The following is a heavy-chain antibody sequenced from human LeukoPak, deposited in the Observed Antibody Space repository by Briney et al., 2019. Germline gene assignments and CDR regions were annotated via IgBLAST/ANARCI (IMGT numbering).Heavy chain of an antibody. J-gene: IGHJ4*02. CDR1: GYTFTSYG. CDR2: ISAYNGNT. CDR3: ARRDYYDSSGLIDY. D-gene: IGHD3-22*01. Sequence: ASVKVSCKASGYTFTSYGISWVRQAPGQGLEWMGWISAYNGNTYYAQKLQGRVTMTTDTSTSTAYIELRSLRSDDTAVYYCARRDYYDSSGLIDYWGQGTLVTVSS. V-gene: IGHV1-18*01.